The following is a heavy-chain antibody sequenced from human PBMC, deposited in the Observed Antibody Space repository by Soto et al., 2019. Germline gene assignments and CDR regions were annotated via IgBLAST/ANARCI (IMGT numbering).Heavy chain of an antibody. CDR3: AREIRSGYYKYWYFDL. CDR1: GYTFTIYY. V-gene: IGHV1-2*02. J-gene: IGHJ2*01. D-gene: IGHD3-3*01. CDR2: INPDSGGT. Sequence: QVQLVQSGAEVKKPGASVKVSCKASGYTFTIYYMHWVRQAPGQGLEWMGWINPDSGGTKYGQNFQGGVTMTRDTSISTVYMELSRLRSDNTAVYYCAREIRSGYYKYWYFDLWGRGTLVTVSS.